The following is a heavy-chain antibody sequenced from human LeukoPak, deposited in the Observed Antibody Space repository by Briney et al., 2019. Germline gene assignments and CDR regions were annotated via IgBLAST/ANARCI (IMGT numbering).Heavy chain of an antibody. V-gene: IGHV3-48*01. CDR2: ISSSSSTI. J-gene: IGHJ6*03. CDR3: ARDPHYDFWSGYYEGLYYYYYYMDV. CDR1: GFTFSSYS. Sequence: GGSLRLSCAASGFTFSSYSMNWVRQAPGKGLEWVSYISSSSSTIYYADSVKGRFTISRDNAKNSLYLQMNSLRAEDTAVYYCARDPHYDFWSGYYEGLYYYYYYMDVWGKGTTVAVSS. D-gene: IGHD3-3*01.